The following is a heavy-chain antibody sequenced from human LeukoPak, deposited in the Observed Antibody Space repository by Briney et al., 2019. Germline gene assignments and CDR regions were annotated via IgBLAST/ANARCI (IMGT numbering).Heavy chain of an antibody. J-gene: IGHJ4*02. V-gene: IGHV3-15*01. CDR3: TTQTFLLRFLDFDY. D-gene: IGHD3-3*01. CDR2: IKSKTDGGAT. CDR1: GFTFSNAW. Sequence: NPGGSLSLSCAASGFTFSNAWMSWVRQAPGKGLEWVGRIKSKTDGGATDYAAPVKGRFTISRDDSKNTLYLQMNSLKTEDTAVYYCTTQTFLLRFLDFDYWGQGTLVTVSS.